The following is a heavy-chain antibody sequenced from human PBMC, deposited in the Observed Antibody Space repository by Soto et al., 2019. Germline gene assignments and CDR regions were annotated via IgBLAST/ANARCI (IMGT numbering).Heavy chain of an antibody. Sequence: HPGGSLRLSCAASGFTFSSYGMHWVRQAPGKGLEWVAVISYDGSNKYYADSVKGRFTISRDDATNSLYLQMNSLRAGDTAVYFCAKSPMVRTFHYGMDVRGQGTTVTVSS. CDR2: ISYDGSNK. CDR3: AKSPMVRTFHYGMDV. V-gene: IGHV3-30*18. J-gene: IGHJ6*02. D-gene: IGHD3-16*01. CDR1: GFTFSSYG.